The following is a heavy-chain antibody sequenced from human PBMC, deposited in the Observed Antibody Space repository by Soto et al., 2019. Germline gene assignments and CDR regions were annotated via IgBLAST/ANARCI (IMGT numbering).Heavy chain of an antibody. Sequence: ASVKVSCKASGYTFTSYGISWVRQAPGQGLEWMGWISAYNGNTNYAQKLQGRVTMTTDTSTSTAYMELRSLRSDDTAVYYCARDALAGPAYYYYGRDVWGQGTRVTVSS. CDR1: GYTFTSYG. D-gene: IGHD6-19*01. CDR2: ISAYNGNT. J-gene: IGHJ6*02. V-gene: IGHV1-18*01. CDR3: ARDALAGPAYYYYGRDV.